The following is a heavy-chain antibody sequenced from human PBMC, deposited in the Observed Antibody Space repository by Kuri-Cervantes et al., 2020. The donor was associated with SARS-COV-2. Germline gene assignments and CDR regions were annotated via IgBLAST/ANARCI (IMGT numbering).Heavy chain of an antibody. D-gene: IGHD3-3*01. CDR3: ARGKDFWSGYYLDY. CDR2: IYYSGST. J-gene: IGHJ4*02. Sequence: SETLSLTCTVSGGSTSSYYWSWIRQPPGKGLEWIGYIYYSGSTNYNPSLKSRVTISVDTSKNQFSLKLSSVTAADTAVYYCARGKDFWSGYYLDYWGQGTLVTVSS. CDR1: GGSTSSYY. V-gene: IGHV4-59*01.